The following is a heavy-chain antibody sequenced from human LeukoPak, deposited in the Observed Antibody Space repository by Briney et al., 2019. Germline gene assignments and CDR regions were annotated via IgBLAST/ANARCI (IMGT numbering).Heavy chain of an antibody. D-gene: IGHD3-10*01. V-gene: IGHV1-8*03. CDR2: MNPNSGNT. CDR3: ARRSADGSGSYYVDY. Sequence: ASVKVSCKASGYTFTSYDINWVRQAPGQGLEWMGWMNPNSGNTGYAQKFQGRVTITRNTSITTTYIELSSLRSEDTAVYYCARRSADGSGSYYVDYWGHGTLVTVSS. CDR1: GYTFTSYD. J-gene: IGHJ4*01.